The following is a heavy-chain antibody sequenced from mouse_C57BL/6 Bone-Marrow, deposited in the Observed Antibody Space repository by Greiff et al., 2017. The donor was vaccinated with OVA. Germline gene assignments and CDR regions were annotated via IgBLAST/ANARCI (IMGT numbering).Heavy chain of an antibody. Sequence: EVMLVESGGDLVKPGGSLKLSCAASGFTFSSYGMSWVRQTPDKRLEWVATISSGGSYTYYPDSVKGRFTISRDNAKNTLYLQMSSLKSEDTAMYYCARQAIVHFDDWGQGTTLTVSS. J-gene: IGHJ2*01. CDR1: GFTFSSYG. CDR2: ISSGGSYT. V-gene: IGHV5-6*02. CDR3: ARQAIVHFDD. D-gene: IGHD2-5*01.